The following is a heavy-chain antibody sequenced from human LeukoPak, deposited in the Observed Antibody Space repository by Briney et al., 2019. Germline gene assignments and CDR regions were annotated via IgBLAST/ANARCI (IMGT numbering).Heavy chain of an antibody. J-gene: IGHJ4*02. CDR3: ARDPRHLTGQTYY. CDR1: GFTFSSYS. V-gene: IGHV3-21*01. Sequence: GGSLRLSCAASGFTFSSYSMNWVRQAPGKGLEWVSSISSSSSYIYYADSVKGRFTISRDNAKNSLYLQMNSLRAEDTAVYYCARDPRHLTGQTYYWGQGTLVTVSS. D-gene: IGHD3-9*01. CDR2: ISSSSSYI.